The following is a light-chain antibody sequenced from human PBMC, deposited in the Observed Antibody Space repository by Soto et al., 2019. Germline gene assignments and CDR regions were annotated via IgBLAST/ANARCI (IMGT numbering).Light chain of an antibody. CDR1: SSDVGAYDY. CDR2: HVS. CDR3: CTDAGSYKV. V-gene: IGLV2-11*01. Sequence: QSVLTQPRSVSGSPGQSVTISCTGTSSDVGAYDYVSWYQQHPGKAPKLLIYHVSKRPSGVPDRFSGSKSGNTASLTISGLQAEDEADYYCCTDAGSYKVFGIGTRSPS. J-gene: IGLJ1*01.